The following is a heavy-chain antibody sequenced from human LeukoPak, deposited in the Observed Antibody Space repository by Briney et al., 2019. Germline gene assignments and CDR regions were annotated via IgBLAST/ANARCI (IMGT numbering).Heavy chain of an antibody. D-gene: IGHD1-26*01. CDR1: GFTFSSYW. CDR2: IKQDGSEK. J-gene: IGHJ4*02. V-gene: IGHV3-7*01. CDR3: ARRGGSYSPFGY. Sequence: PGGSLRLSCVASGFTFSSYWMSWVRQAPGKGLEWVANIKQDGSEKYYVDSVKGRFTISRDNANSSLYLQMNSLRAEDTAVYYCARRGGSYSPFGYWGQGTLVTVSS.